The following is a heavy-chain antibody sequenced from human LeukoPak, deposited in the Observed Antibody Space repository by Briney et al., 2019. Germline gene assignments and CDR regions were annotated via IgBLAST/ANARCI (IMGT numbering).Heavy chain of an antibody. CDR2: INPSGGST. D-gene: IGHD6-13*01. CDR1: GYTFTNYY. Sequence: ASVKVSCKASGYTFTNYYMHWVRQAPGHRIEWMGIINPSGGSTSYAQKFQGRVTMTRDTSTSTVYMELSSLRSEDTAVYYCARAGYSSFANIAYWGQGTLVTVSS. J-gene: IGHJ4*02. CDR3: ARAGYSSFANIAY. V-gene: IGHV1-46*01.